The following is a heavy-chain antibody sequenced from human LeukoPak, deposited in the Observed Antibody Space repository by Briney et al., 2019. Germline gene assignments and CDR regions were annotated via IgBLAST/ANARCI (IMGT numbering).Heavy chain of an antibody. CDR1: GFTFSSYG. J-gene: IGHJ6*04. CDR3: ADRGITMIGDV. Sequence: GGSLRLSCAASGFTFSSYGMSWVRQAPGKGLEWVSYISSSGSTRYYADSVQARFTISRDNTKNSLYLQMIRLRAEDTAVYYCADRGITMIGDVWGKGTTVTISS. V-gene: IGHV3-48*04. D-gene: IGHD3-10*02. CDR2: ISSSGSTR.